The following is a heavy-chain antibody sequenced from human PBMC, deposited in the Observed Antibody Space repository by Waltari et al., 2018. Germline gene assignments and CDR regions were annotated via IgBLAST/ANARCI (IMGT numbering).Heavy chain of an antibody. Sequence: QVQLVQSGAEVKQPGSSVKVSCRSSGGPSRSVGLHWLRQAPGQGLEWMGKIIPMPGITDYEQKFQGRLRITADRSTTTGYMELRSLGSEDTAIYYCARRVSTKGAFEVWGRGTLVTVSP. J-gene: IGHJ3*01. CDR3: ARRVSTKGAFEV. CDR1: GGPSRSVG. D-gene: IGHD5-12*01. CDR2: IIPMPGIT. V-gene: IGHV1-69*02.